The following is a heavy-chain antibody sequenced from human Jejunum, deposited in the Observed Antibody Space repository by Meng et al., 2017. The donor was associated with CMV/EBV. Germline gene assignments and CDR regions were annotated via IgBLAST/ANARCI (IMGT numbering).Heavy chain of an antibody. CDR1: GGSISSRSYS. V-gene: IGHV4-39*07. J-gene: IGHJ1*01. Sequence: QLPLQESGPGLVKPSETLSLTCTVSGGSISSRSYSWGWIRQPPGKGLEWIGSIYYSGSTYYNPSLKSRVTISVDTSKNQFFLKLSSVTAADTAVYHCLRGSGGSVWGQGTLVTVSS. CDR2: IYYSGST. D-gene: IGHD3-10*01. CDR3: LRGSGGSV.